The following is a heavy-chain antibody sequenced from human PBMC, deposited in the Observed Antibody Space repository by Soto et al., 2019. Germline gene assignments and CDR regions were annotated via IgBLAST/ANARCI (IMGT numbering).Heavy chain of an antibody. D-gene: IGHD2-15*01. CDR1: GFTFSSYW. V-gene: IGHV3-7*01. CDR2: IKQDGSEK. CDR3: ARVGRSGGSCYYRGCNAFDI. J-gene: IGHJ3*02. Sequence: GGSLRLSCAASGFTFSSYWMSWVRQAPGKGLEWVANIKQDGSEKYDGDSVKGRFTISRDNAKNSLYLQMNSLRAEDTAVYYCARVGRSGGSCYYRGCNAFDIWGQGTMVTVSS.